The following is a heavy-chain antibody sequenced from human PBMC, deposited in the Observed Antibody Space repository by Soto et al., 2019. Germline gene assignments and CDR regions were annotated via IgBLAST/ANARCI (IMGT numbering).Heavy chain of an antibody. CDR1: GESFSGYY. CDR2: INHSGST. D-gene: IGHD6-19*01. V-gene: IGHV4-34*01. Sequence: PSETLSLTCVVYGESFSGYYWSWIRQPPGKGLEWIGEINHSGSTNYNPSLKSRVTILVDASKSQFSLKLTSVTAADTALYYCARENRGSEAGTQGFDLWGQGTLVTVSS. CDR3: ARENRGSEAGTQGFDL. J-gene: IGHJ5*02.